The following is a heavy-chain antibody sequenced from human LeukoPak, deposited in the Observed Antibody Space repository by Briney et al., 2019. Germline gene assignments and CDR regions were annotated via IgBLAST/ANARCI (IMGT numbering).Heavy chain of an antibody. CDR2: IYYSGST. D-gene: IGHD3-10*01. CDR3: ARSSWFGELHFDY. J-gene: IGHJ4*02. V-gene: IGHV4-59*01. Sequence: SETLSLTCTVSGGSISSYYWSWIRQPPGKGLEWIGYIYYSGSTNYNPSLKSRVTISVDTSKNQFSLKLSSVTAADTAVYYCARSSWFGELHFDYWGQGTLVTVSS. CDR1: GGSISSYY.